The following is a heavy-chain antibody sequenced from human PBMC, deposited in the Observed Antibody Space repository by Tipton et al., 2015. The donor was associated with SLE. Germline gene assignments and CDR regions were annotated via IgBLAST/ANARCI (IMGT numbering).Heavy chain of an antibody. J-gene: IGHJ4*02. D-gene: IGHD6-19*01. CDR1: GFTVSSNY. CDR2: ISGSGGST. CDR3: ARGSGWYGDYFDY. V-gene: IGHV3-23*01. Sequence: SLRLSCAASGFTVSSNYMSWVRQAPGKGLEWVSAISGSGGSTYYADSVKGRFTISRDNSKNTLYLQMNSLRAEDTAVYYCARGSGWYGDYFDYWGQGTLATVSS.